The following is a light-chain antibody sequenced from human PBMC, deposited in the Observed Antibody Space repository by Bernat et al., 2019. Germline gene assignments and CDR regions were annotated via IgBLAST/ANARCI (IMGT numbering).Light chain of an antibody. CDR1: QSVSSY. CDR2: DSS. CDR3: QQRSNWPPMYT. Sequence: EIVLTQSPATLSLSPGERATLSCRASQSVSSYLAWYQQKPGKAPRLLIYDSSNRATGIPARFSGSGSGTDFTPTISSLEPEDFAVYYCQQRSNWPPMYTFGQGTKLEIK. V-gene: IGKV3-11*01. J-gene: IGKJ2*01.